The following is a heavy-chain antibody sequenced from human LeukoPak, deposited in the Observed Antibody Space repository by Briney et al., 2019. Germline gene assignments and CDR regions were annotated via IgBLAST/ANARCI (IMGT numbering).Heavy chain of an antibody. CDR2: IYHSGST. CDR1: GGSISSGGYS. J-gene: IGHJ4*02. CDR3: ARRSDCSGGSCYSSFSYYFDY. Sequence: PSQTLSLTCAVSGGSISSGGYSWSWIRQPPGKGLEWIGYIYHSGSTYYNPSLKSRVTISVDTSKNQFSLKLSSVTAADTAVYFCARRSDCSGGSCYSSFSYYFDYWGQGTLVTVSS. D-gene: IGHD2-15*01. V-gene: IGHV4-30-2*05.